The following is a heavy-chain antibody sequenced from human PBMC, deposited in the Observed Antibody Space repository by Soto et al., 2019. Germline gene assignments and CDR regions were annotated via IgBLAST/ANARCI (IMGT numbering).Heavy chain of an antibody. CDR3: ARRTLRYYAMDV. Sequence: GESLKISCKGSGYTFTSYWIAWVRQMPGKGLEWMGIISPSDSDTRYSPSFQGQVTISVDRSISTAYLQWSSLKASDTAIYYCARRTLRYYAMDVWGQGTTVTVPS. J-gene: IGHJ6*02. CDR1: GYTFTSYW. D-gene: IGHD3-16*01. CDR2: ISPSDSDT. V-gene: IGHV5-51*01.